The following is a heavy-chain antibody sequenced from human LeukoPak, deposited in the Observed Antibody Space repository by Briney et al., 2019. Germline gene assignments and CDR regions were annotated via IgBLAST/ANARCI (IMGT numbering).Heavy chain of an antibody. V-gene: IGHV4-59*12. J-gene: IGHJ5*02. CDR3: ARENKKGYCSSTSCQIGWFDP. Sequence: SETLSLTCTVSGGSISSYYWSWIRQPPGKGLEWIGYIYYSGSTNYNPSLKSRVTISVDTSKNQFSLKLSSVTAADTAVYYCARENKKGYCSSTSCQIGWFDPWGQGTLVTVSS. D-gene: IGHD2-2*01. CDR2: IYYSGST. CDR1: GGSISSYY.